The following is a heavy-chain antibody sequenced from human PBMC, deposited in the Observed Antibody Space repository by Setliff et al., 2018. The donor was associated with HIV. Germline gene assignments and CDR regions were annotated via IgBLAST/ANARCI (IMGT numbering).Heavy chain of an antibody. Sequence: PSETLSLTCTVSGGSIRSSHWNWVRLPPGKGLEWIGVICDSGRNTDYNPSLKSRVSISVDTSKNQFSLNLSSVTAADTAVYYCAITDQRLRGWFDPWGRGTLVTVSS. CDR1: GGSIRSSH. CDR3: AITDQRLRGWFDP. V-gene: IGHV4-59*12. D-gene: IGHD4-17*01. J-gene: IGHJ5*02. CDR2: ICDSGRNT.